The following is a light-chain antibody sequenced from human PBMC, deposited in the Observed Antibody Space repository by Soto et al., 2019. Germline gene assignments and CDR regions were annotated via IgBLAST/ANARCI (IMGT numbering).Light chain of an antibody. CDR3: MQRIEFPIT. V-gene: IGKV3-15*01. J-gene: IGKJ5*01. Sequence: EIVMTQSPATLPVSTGERATLSCRASQSVSSNLAWYQQKPGQAPRLLIYGASTRATGIPARLSGSGSGTDFTLKISRVEAEDVGVYYCMQRIEFPITFGQGTRLEIK. CDR1: QSVSSN. CDR2: GAS.